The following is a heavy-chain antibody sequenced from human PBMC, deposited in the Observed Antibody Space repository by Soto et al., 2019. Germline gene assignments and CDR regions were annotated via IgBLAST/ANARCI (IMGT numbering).Heavy chain of an antibody. J-gene: IGHJ4*02. CDR2: IYYSGST. V-gene: IGHV4-31*03. CDR3: ASGIVGATKGYFDY. D-gene: IGHD1-26*01. Sequence: SETLSLTCTVSGGSISSGGYYWSWIRQHPGKGLEWIGYIYYSGSTYYNPSLKSGVTISVDTSKNQFSLKLSSVTAADTAVYYCASGIVGATKGYFDYWGQGTLVTVSS. CDR1: GGSISSGGYY.